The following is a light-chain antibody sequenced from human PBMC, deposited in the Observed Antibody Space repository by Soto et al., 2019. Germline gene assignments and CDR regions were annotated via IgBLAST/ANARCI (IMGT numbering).Light chain of an antibody. CDR2: GAS. CDR1: QSVSNSY. V-gene: IGKV3-20*01. CDR3: XQYGRIPQFT. J-gene: IGKJ3*01. Sequence: EIVLTQSPGTLSLSPGERATLSCRASQSVSNSYLAWYQQKPGQAPRLLIYGASSRATGIPDRFSGSGSGTXFXXXXXXXEXEDFAMXYCXQYGRIPQFTFGPGTKVDIK.